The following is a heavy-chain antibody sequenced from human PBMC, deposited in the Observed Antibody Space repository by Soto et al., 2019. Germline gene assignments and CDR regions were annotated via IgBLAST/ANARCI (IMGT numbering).Heavy chain of an antibody. CDR2: INQDGSEK. V-gene: IGHV3-7*01. CDR3: STSLDY. J-gene: IGHJ4*02. Sequence: GGSLRLSCAASGFTFSSYWMDWVRQAPGKGLEWVANINQDGSEKHYIDSVKGRFTISRDNAKNSLYLQMSSLTAEDSALYYCSTSLDYWGQGTLVTAPQ. CDR1: GFTFSSYW.